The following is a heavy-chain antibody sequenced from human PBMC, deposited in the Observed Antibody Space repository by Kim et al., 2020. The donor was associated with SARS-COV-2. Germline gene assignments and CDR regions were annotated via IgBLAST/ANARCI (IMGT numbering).Heavy chain of an antibody. CDR1: AYSFTDYY. V-gene: IGHV1-2*02. J-gene: IGHJ4*02. CDR3: ARPMVPAAVWTFFEY. D-gene: IGHD2-2*01. Sequence: ASVKVSCKASAYSFTDYYIHWVRLVPALGLEWMGWINPDTGDTNYAQKFQGRVTMTRNTSITTLYLELSALTSDDTAVYFCARPMVPAAVWTFFEYWGQGTLVTVSA. CDR2: INPDTGDT.